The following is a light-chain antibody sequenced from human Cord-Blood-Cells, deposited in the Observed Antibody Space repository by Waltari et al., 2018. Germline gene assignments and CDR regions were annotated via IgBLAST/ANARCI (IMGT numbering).Light chain of an antibody. V-gene: IGLV1-47*01. J-gene: IGLJ3*02. CDR2: RNN. CDR1: SSNIGSNY. Sequence: QSVLTQPPSASGTPGQRVTISCSGSSSNIGSNYVNWYQQHPGTAPKLLIYRNNPRPSGVPDRFSGSKSGTSASLAISGLRSEDEADYYCAAWDDSLSGWVFGGGTKLTVL. CDR3: AAWDDSLSGWV.